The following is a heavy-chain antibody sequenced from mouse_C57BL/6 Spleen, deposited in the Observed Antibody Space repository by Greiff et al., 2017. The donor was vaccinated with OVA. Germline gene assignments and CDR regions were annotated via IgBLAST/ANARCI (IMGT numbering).Heavy chain of an antibody. J-gene: IGHJ1*03. Sequence: VKLVESGAELVKPGASVKLSCKASGYTFTEYTIHWVKQRSGQGLEWIGWFYPGSGSIKYNEKFKDKATLTADKSSSTVYMELSRLTSEDSAVYFCARHGSNWETPYWYFDVWGTGTTVTVSS. D-gene: IGHD4-1*01. CDR3: ARHGSNWETPYWYFDV. CDR2: FYPGSGSI. V-gene: IGHV1-62-2*01. CDR1: GYTFTEYT.